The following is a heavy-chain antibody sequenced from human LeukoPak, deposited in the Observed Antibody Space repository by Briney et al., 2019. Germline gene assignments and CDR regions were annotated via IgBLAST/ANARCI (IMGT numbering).Heavy chain of an antibody. CDR2: IIPIFGTA. CDR1: GGTFSSYA. Sequence: SVEVSCKASGGTFSSYAISWVRQAPGQGLEWMGGIIPIFGTANYAQKFQGRVTITADESTSTAYMELSSLRSEDTAVYYCASPGDADSSGYFSYWGQGTLVTVSS. CDR3: ASPGDADSSGYFSY. J-gene: IGHJ4*02. D-gene: IGHD3-22*01. V-gene: IGHV1-69*13.